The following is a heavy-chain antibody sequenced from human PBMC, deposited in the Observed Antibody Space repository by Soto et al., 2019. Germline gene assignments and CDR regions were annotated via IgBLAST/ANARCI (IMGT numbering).Heavy chain of an antibody. CDR3: ARDIITVIGGEIYYYFGMDV. CDR1: GGSFREYY. Sequence: ETLSLTCAVNGGSFREYYWSWLRQPPGKGLEWIGEINQSGTTHYNPSLKRRINISIDTSKNQFSLNLTSVTAADTATYYCARDIITVIGGEIYYYFGMDVWGQGTTVTVSS. D-gene: IGHD3-10*01. V-gene: IGHV4-34*01. CDR2: INQSGTT. J-gene: IGHJ6*02.